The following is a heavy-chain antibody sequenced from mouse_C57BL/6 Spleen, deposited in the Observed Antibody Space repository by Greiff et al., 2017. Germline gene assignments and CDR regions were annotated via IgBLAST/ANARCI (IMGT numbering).Heavy chain of an antibody. Sequence: EVKLVESGGGLVQPGGSLSLSCAASGFTFTDYYMSWVRQPPGKALEWLGFIRNKANGYTTEYSASVKGRFTISRDNSQSILYLQMNALRAEDSATYYCARSHYYGSSSYYFDYWGQGTTLTVSS. J-gene: IGHJ2*01. CDR1: GFTFTDYY. V-gene: IGHV7-3*01. D-gene: IGHD1-1*01. CDR3: ARSHYYGSSSYYFDY. CDR2: IRNKANGYTT.